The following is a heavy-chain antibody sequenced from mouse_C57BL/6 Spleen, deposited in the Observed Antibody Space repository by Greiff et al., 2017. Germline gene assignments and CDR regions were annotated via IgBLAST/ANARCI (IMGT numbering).Heavy chain of an antibody. J-gene: IGHJ2*01. CDR3: TRWGTGTYYFDY. CDR1: GYTFTDYE. V-gene: IGHV1-15*01. CDR2: IDPETGGT. Sequence: VQVVESGAELVRPGASVTLSCKASGYTFTDYEMHWVKQTPVHGLEWIGAIDPETGGTAYNQKFKGKAILTADKSSSTAYMELRSLTSEDSAVYYCTRWGTGTYYFDYWGQGTTLTVSS. D-gene: IGHD4-1*01.